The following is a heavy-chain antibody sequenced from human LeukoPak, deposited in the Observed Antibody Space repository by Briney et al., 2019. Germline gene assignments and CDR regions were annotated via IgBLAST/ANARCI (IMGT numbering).Heavy chain of an antibody. CDR3: AISLTVAGRSFDH. J-gene: IGHJ4*02. CDR1: GFTFSNYW. CDR2: INGDGSST. D-gene: IGHD6-19*01. V-gene: IGHV3-74*01. Sequence: GGSLRLSCTASGFTFSNYWMHWVRQAPGKGLEWVSHINGDGSSTTYADSVKGRFTISRDNAKNTLYLQMNSLRAEDTAMYYCAISLTVAGRSFDHWGQGTLVTVSS.